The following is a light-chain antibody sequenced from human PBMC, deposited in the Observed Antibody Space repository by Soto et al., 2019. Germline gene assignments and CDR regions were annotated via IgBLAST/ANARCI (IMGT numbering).Light chain of an antibody. CDR2: DVN. J-gene: IGLJ1*01. Sequence: QSVLTQPPSASGTPGQRVTISCSGSSSNIGRNTVNWYQQHPGKAPKLLIYDVNRRPPGVPDRFFGSKSGNTASLTVSGLQAEDEADYYCVSFAGGTYVFGTGTKVTVL. CDR3: VSFAGGTYV. V-gene: IGLV1-44*01. CDR1: SSNIGRNT.